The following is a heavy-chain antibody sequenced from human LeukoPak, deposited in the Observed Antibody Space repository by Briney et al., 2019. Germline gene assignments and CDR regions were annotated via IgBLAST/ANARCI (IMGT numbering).Heavy chain of an antibody. D-gene: IGHD6-19*01. CDR1: GFTFSSYT. CDR2: VSYDESNK. Sequence: GGSLRLSCAASGFTFSSYTMHWVRQAPGKGLEWVAVVSYDESNKYYADSVKGRFIISRDNSKNTLYLQMKSLRAEDTAVYYCAREEIPGWYADWGQGTLVTVSS. CDR3: AREEIPGWYAD. J-gene: IGHJ4*02. V-gene: IGHV3-30-3*01.